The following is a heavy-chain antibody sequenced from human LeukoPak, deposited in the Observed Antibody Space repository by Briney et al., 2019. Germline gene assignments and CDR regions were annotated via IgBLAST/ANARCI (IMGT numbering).Heavy chain of an antibody. D-gene: IGHD2-15*01. Sequence: PGGSLRLSCAASGFTFSSYGMHWVRQAPGKGLEWVSSISRSGSTKYYADSVKGRFTISRDNAKNPLFLQMNSLRAEDTAVYYCARVLRYCSGGNCYSGGLGYMDVWGKGTTVTISS. CDR3: ARVLRYCSGGNCYSGGLGYMDV. J-gene: IGHJ6*03. V-gene: IGHV3-48*04. CDR1: GFTFSSYG. CDR2: ISRSGSTK.